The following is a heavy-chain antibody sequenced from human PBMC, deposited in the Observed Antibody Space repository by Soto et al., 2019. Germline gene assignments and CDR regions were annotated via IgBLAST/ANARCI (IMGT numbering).Heavy chain of an antibody. J-gene: IGHJ4*02. CDR1: GFTFSTAW. CDR2: IKSKRDGGTA. CDR3: STFLRLGDTTFDC. Sequence: EVQLVESGGGLAKPGGSLRLSCAASGFTFSTAWMSWVRQAPGKGLEWVGRIKSKRDGGTADYAGPVKGRFTISRDDSKNTLFLQMNSLNNEDTAVYYCSTFLRLGDTTFDCWGQGTLVTVSS. V-gene: IGHV3-15*01. D-gene: IGHD3-16*01.